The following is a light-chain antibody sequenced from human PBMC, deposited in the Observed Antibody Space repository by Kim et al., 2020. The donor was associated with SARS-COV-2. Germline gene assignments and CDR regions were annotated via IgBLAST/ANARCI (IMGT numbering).Light chain of an antibody. Sequence: PGQGVTISWSGSRSNIGYNTVIWYQQLPGMAPKLLIYGDNQRPSGVPDRFSGSKSGTSASLAISGLQSEDEAEYYCSAWDDTLNVVFGGGTQLTVL. J-gene: IGLJ2*01. CDR3: SAWDDTLNVV. CDR2: GDN. V-gene: IGLV1-44*01. CDR1: RSNIGYNT.